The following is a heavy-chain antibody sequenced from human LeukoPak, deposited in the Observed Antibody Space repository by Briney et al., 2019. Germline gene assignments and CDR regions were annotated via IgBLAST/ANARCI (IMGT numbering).Heavy chain of an antibody. J-gene: IGHJ1*01. Sequence: PSETLSLTCAVYGGSFSGYYWSWIRQPPGKGLEWIGEINHSGSTNYNPSLKSRVTISVDTSKNQFSLKLSSVTAADTAVYYCARGGTGTKHYYGPGSTLQHWGQGTLVTVSS. D-gene: IGHD3-10*01. V-gene: IGHV4-34*01. CDR3: ARGGTGTKHYYGPGSTLQH. CDR1: GGSFSGYY. CDR2: INHSGST.